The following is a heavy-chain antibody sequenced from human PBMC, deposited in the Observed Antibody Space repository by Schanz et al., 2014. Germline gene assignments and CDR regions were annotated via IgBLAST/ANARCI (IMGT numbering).Heavy chain of an antibody. CDR3: AKDAENTAMITDYFDY. V-gene: IGHV3-23*04. D-gene: IGHD5-18*01. J-gene: IGHJ4*02. CDR2: IGTSGGT. Sequence: EVQLVESGGGLVQPGGSLKLSCAASGLIFSNYVMSWVRQAPGKGLEWVSTIGTSGGTNYAESVKGRFTISRDNSKTTVYLQMNSLRAEDTAVYYCAKDAENTAMITDYFDYWGQGTLVTVSS. CDR1: GLIFSNYV.